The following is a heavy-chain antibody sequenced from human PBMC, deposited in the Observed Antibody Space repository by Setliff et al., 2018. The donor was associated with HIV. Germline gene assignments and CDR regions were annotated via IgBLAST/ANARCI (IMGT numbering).Heavy chain of an antibody. CDR1: GGTFSSYA. J-gene: IGHJ3*02. V-gene: IGHV1-69*10. CDR3: ARGVNYYDSGGYAPDAFDI. Sequence: SVKVSCKASGGTFSSYAISWVRQAPGQGLEWMGGIIPILGIANYAQKFQGRVTITTDESTSTAYMELSSLRSEDTAVYYCARGVNYYDSGGYAPDAFDIWGQGTMVTVSS. CDR2: IIPILGIA. D-gene: IGHD3-22*01.